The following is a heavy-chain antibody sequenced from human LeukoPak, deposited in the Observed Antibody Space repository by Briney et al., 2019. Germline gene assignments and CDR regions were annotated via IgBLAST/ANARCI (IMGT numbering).Heavy chain of an antibody. D-gene: IGHD3-3*01. CDR2: IYSDGST. CDR3: ASSLRDLWSGPIRHYFDY. V-gene: IGHV3-66*01. CDR1: GFTVSSSY. Sequence: GGSLRLSCATSGFTVSSSYLTWVRQAPGKGLEWVSVIYSDGSTYYADSVKGRFTISRDNSKNTLYLQMNSLSAEDTAVYYCASSLRDLWSGPIRHYFDYWGQGTLVTVSS. J-gene: IGHJ4*02.